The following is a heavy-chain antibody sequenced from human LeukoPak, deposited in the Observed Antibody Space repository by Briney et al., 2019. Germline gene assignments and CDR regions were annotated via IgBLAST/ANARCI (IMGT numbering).Heavy chain of an antibody. CDR2: IYNIGST. J-gene: IGHJ4*02. Sequence: SETLSLTCTVSGDSISNYYWSWIRQPPGKGLEWIGYIYNIGSTKYNPSLKSRVIMSLDTSKNQFSLRLSSVTAADTAVYYCARGSWQGHFDYWGQGTLVTVSS. D-gene: IGHD3-10*01. CDR1: GDSISNYY. V-gene: IGHV4-59*12. CDR3: ARGSWQGHFDY.